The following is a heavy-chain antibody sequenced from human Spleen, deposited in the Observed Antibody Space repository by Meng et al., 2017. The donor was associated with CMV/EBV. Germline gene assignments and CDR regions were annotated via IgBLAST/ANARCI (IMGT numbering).Heavy chain of an antibody. Sequence: GESLKISCAASGFTFSSYWMSWVRQAPGKGLEWVANIKQDGSEKYYVDSVKGRFTISRDNAKNSLYLQMNSLRAEDTAVYYCAREDIVVVPAAMGVSDYYYYYGMDVWGQGTTVTVSS. CDR3: AREDIVVVPAAMGVSDYYYYYGMDV. V-gene: IGHV3-7*01. J-gene: IGHJ6*02. D-gene: IGHD2-2*01. CDR2: IKQDGSEK. CDR1: GFTFSSYW.